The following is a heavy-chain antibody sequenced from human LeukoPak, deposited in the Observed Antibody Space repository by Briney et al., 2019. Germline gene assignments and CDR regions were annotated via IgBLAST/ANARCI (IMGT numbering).Heavy chain of an antibody. V-gene: IGHV3-7*03. J-gene: IGHJ4*02. Sequence: GGSLRLSCAASGFTFSDFWMSWVRQAPGKGLECVASTNEAGGDKYYVDSVKGRFTISRDNSKNSLSLQMNSLTAEDTAAYYCAKGSYYDSSGSFYFDYWGQGTLVTVSS. CDR1: GFTFSDFW. CDR3: AKGSYYDSSGSFYFDY. CDR2: TNEAGGDK. D-gene: IGHD3-22*01.